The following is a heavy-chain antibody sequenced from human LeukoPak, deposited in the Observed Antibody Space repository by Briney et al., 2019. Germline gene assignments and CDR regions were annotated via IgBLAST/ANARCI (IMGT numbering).Heavy chain of an antibody. J-gene: IGHJ5*02. Sequence: GGSLRLSCAASGFTFSSYSMNWVRQAPGKGLEWVSYISSSSGTIYYADSVKGRFTISRDNAENSLYLQMNSLRDEDTAVYYCARHAVGAVAGNWFDPWGQGTVVTVSS. V-gene: IGHV3-48*02. CDR3: ARHAVGAVAGNWFDP. D-gene: IGHD6-19*01. CDR2: ISSSSGTI. CDR1: GFTFSSYS.